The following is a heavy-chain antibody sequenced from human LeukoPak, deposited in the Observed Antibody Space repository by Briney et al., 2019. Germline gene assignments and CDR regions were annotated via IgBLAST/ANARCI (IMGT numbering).Heavy chain of an antibody. CDR2: IHPNSGGI. Sequence: ASVKVSCKASGYTFTGYYVNWVRQAPGQGLEWMGWIHPNSGGIFYAQKFQGRVTMTRDTSITTAYMELNRLTYDDTAMYYCARTPLKAASSLGNWFDPWGQGTLLTVSS. CDR3: ARTPLKAASSLGNWFDP. CDR1: GYTFTGYY. V-gene: IGHV1-2*02. D-gene: IGHD2-15*01. J-gene: IGHJ5*02.